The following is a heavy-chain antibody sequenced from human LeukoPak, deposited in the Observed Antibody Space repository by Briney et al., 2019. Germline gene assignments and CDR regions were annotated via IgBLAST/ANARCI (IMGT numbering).Heavy chain of an antibody. CDR1: GYTFTSYG. D-gene: IGHD3-16*02. CDR2: ISAYNGNT. J-gene: IGHJ3*02. CDR3: ARDRGDDYVWGSYRLTDDAFDI. Sequence: ASVKVSCKASGYTFTSYGIGWVRQAPGQGLEWMGWISAYNGNTNYAQKVQGRVTMTTDTSTSTAYMELRSLRSDDTAVYYCARDRGDDYVWGSYRLTDDAFDIWGQGTMVTVSS. V-gene: IGHV1-18*01.